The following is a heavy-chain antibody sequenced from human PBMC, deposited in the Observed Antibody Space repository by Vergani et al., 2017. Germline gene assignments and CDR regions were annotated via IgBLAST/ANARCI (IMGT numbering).Heavy chain of an antibody. V-gene: IGHV3-23*04. D-gene: IGHD3-22*01. CDR3: ARGNSYYYDSSGYDY. CDR2: ISGSGGST. CDR1: GFTFSDYY. Sequence: EVQLVESGGGLVQPGGSLRLSCAASGFTFSDYYMSWIRQAPGKGLEWVSAISGSGGSTYYADSVKGRFTISRDNSKNTLYLQMNSLRAEDTAVYYCARGNSYYYDSSGYDYWGQGTLVTVSS. J-gene: IGHJ4*02.